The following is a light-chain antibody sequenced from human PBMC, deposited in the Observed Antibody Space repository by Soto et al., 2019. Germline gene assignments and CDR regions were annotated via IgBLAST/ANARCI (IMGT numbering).Light chain of an antibody. CDR2: DVS. V-gene: IGLV2-14*01. Sequence: QSVLTQPASVSGSPGQSITISFTGTNSDVGGYNYVSWFRQHPGKAPKLVIYDVSNRPSGVSSRFSGSKSGNTASLTISGLQAEDVVVYDCASYTTSSTLRYVSGTGSKVTV. CDR3: ASYTTSSTLRYV. CDR1: NSDVGGYNY. J-gene: IGLJ1*01.